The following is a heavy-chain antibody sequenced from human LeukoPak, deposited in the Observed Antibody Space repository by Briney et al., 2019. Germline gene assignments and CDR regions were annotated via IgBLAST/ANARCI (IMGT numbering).Heavy chain of an antibody. CDR3: ARETASSYGYSGDY. CDR2: IKQDGSEK. D-gene: IGHD5-18*01. Sequence: GGSLRLSCAASGFTFSSYWMSWVRQAPGKGLEWVANIKQDGSEKYYVDSVKGRFTISRDNAKNPLYLQMNSLRAEDTAVYYCARETASSYGYSGDYWGQGTLVTVSS. CDR1: GFTFSSYW. V-gene: IGHV3-7*01. J-gene: IGHJ4*02.